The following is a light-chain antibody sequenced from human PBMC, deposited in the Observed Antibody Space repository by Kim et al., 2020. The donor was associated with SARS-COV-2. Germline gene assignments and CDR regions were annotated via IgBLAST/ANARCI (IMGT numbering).Light chain of an antibody. CDR2: DAS. Sequence: ESVLTQSPATLSLSPGERATLSCRASQNINNYLAWYQQKPGQPPRLLIYDASNRATGIPARFSGSGSGTDFTLTINSLEPEDFAVYYCQQRSNWPPYSFGQGTKLEI. CDR1: QNINNY. V-gene: IGKV3-11*01. CDR3: QQRSNWPPYS. J-gene: IGKJ2*03.